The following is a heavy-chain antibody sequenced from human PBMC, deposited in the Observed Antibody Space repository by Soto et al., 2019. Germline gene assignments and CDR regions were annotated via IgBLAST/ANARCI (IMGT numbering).Heavy chain of an antibody. CDR1: GGSISSYY. CDR3: ASRQIPGIATFDY. V-gene: IGHV4-59*01. Sequence: SETLSLTCTVSGGSISSYYWSWIRQPPGKGLEWIGYIYYSGSTNYNPSLKSRVTISVDTSKNQFSLKLSSVTAADTAVYYCASRQIPGIATFDYWGQGTLVTVSS. D-gene: IGHD6-13*01. CDR2: IYYSGST. J-gene: IGHJ4*02.